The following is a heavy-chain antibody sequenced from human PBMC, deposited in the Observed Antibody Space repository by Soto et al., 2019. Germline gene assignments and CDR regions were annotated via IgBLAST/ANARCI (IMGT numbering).Heavy chain of an antibody. CDR1: GGSFSGYY. J-gene: IGHJ6*03. D-gene: IGHD6-6*01. V-gene: IGHV4-34*01. Sequence: SETLSLTCAVYGGSFSGYYWSLIRQPPGKGLEWIGEINHSGSTNYNPSLKSRVTISVDTSKDQFSLKLSSVTAADTAVYYCARGRSSSPIYYYYYYYMDVWGKGTTVTVS. CDR3: ARGRSSSPIYYYYYYYMDV. CDR2: INHSGST.